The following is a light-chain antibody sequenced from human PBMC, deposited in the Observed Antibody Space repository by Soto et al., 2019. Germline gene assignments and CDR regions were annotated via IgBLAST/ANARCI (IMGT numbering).Light chain of an antibody. Sequence: DIPMTQSPSSLSASVGDRVTMTCRASQSIGTYLNWYQHEPGKAPKLLIYAASSLQSGVPSRFSGRGSGTDFSLSISSLQPEDSATYYCQQSYSTPLTFGGGTKVEI. V-gene: IGKV1-39*01. CDR2: AAS. CDR1: QSIGTY. CDR3: QQSYSTPLT. J-gene: IGKJ4*01.